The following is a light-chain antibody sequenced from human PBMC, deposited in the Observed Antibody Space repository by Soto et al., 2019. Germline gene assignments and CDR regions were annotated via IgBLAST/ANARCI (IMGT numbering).Light chain of an antibody. V-gene: IGKV1-39*01. CDR2: AAS. CDR1: QSISSY. J-gene: IGKJ5*01. Sequence: DIQMTQSTSSLSASVGDRVTITCRASQSISSYLNWYHQKPWKAPKLLIYAASSLQSGVHSRFSGSGSGTEFTLTISSLQPEDFATYYCQQSYSPSITFGQGTRLEIK. CDR3: QQSYSPSIT.